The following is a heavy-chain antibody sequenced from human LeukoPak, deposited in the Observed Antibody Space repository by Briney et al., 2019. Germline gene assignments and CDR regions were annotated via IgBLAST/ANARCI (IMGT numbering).Heavy chain of an antibody. CDR2: ITASGGSI. V-gene: IGHV3-23*01. CDR1: GFTFSSYG. J-gene: IGHJ4*02. D-gene: IGHD6-13*01. CDR3: ATSTGYSSSWQPPNDY. Sequence: QSGGSLRLSCVASGFTFSSYGMSWVRQAPGKGLEWVSGITASGGSIYYADSVKGRFSISRDNSKDTLFLQMNSLRADDTAVYYCATSTGYSSSWQPPNDYWGQGTLVTVSS.